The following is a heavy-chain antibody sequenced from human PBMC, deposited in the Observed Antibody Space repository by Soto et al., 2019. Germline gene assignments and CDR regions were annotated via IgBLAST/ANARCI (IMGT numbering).Heavy chain of an antibody. CDR3: ARDQYDSSGYYFPRFYYYYYGMDV. CDR1: GFTFSSYW. Sequence: GGSLRLSCAASGFTFSSYWMSWVRQAPGKGLEWVANIKQDGSEKYYVDSVKGRFTISRDNAKNSLYLQMNSLRAEDTAVYYCARDQYDSSGYYFPRFYYYYYGMDVWGQGTTVTVSS. J-gene: IGHJ6*02. V-gene: IGHV3-7*01. D-gene: IGHD3-22*01. CDR2: IKQDGSEK.